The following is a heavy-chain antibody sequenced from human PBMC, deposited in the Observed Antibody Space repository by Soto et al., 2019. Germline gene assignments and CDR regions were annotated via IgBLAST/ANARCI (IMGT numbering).Heavy chain of an antibody. Sequence: PGGSLRLSCAASGFTFSSYSMNWVRQAPGKGLEWVSYISSSSSTIYYADSVKGRFTISRDNAKNSLYLQMNSLRAEDTAVYYCARDRRTIFGVVTIFDYWGQGTLVTVSS. CDR2: ISSSSSTI. CDR3: ARDRRTIFGVVTIFDY. CDR1: GFTFSSYS. V-gene: IGHV3-48*01. D-gene: IGHD3-3*01. J-gene: IGHJ4*02.